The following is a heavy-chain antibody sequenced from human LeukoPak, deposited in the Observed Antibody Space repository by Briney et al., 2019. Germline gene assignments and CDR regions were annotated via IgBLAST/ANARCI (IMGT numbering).Heavy chain of an antibody. CDR2: TSYDGSIK. Sequence: PGRSLRLSYAASGFTFSSYAMHWVRQAPGKGLEWVAVTSYDGSIKYYAGSVKGRFTISRDNSKNTLYLQMNSLRAEDTAVYYCARGARAVVITTDYWGQGTLVTVSS. CDR1: GFTFSSYA. CDR3: ARGARAVVITTDY. J-gene: IGHJ4*02. V-gene: IGHV3-30*04. D-gene: IGHD3-22*01.